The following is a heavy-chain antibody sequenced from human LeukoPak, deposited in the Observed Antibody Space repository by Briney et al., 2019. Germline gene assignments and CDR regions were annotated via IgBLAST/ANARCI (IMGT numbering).Heavy chain of an antibody. CDR2: ISANNGET. CDR1: GYTFTNYG. CDR3: ARVPPSAHQLLSSDY. J-gene: IGHJ4*02. Sequence: ASVMVSCKASGYTFTNYGISWVRQAPGQGLEWMAWISANNGETRYAQNLQGRLTMTTDTSTSTAYMELRSLRPDDTAVYYCARVPPSAHQLLSSDYWGQGTQVTDSS. D-gene: IGHD2-2*01. V-gene: IGHV1-18*04.